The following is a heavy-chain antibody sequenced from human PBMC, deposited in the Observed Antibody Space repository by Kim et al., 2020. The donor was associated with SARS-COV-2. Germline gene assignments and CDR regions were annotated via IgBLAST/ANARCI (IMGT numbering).Heavy chain of an antibody. V-gene: IGHV1-24*01. D-gene: IGHD2-21*01. Sequence: IYAQNFPGRVTMTTDTSKDTAYMELSSLRSEDTAIYYCTTDFPLGDSVCDYWGEGTLVTVSS. J-gene: IGHJ4*02. CDR3: TTDFPLGDSVCDY.